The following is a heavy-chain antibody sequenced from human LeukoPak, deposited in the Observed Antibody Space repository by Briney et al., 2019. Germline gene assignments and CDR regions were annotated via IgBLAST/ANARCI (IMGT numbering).Heavy chain of an antibody. J-gene: IGHJ2*01. CDR3: ARGVYGDYVGWYFDL. CDR1: GGSISSYY. CDR2: IYYSGST. Sequence: SETLSLTCTVSGGSISSYYWSWIRQPPGKGLEWIGYIYYSGSTNYNPSLKSRVTISVDTSKNQFSLKLSSVTAADTALYYCARGVYGDYVGWYFDLWGRGTLVTVSS. D-gene: IGHD4-17*01. V-gene: IGHV4-59*12.